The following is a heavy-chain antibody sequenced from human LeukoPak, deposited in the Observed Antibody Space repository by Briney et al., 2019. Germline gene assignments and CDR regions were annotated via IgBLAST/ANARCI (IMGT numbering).Heavy chain of an antibody. CDR2: IYSGDNA. J-gene: IGHJ6*02. D-gene: IGHD6-13*01. V-gene: IGHV3-53*01. CDR3: ARDRSSWAYGMDV. CDR1: GFTVSGNY. Sequence: GGSLRLSCAASGFTVSGNYMSWVRQAPGKGLEWVSVIYSGDNAYYTDSVKGRFTISRDNSKNTLYLQMNSLRAEDTAVYYCARDRSSWAYGMDVWGQGTTVTVSS.